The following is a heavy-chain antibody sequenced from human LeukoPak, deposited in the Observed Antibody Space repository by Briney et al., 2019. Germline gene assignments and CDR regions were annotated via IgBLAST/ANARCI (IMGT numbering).Heavy chain of an antibody. Sequence: GGSLRLSCVASGFTFDDYAMHWVRQAPGKGLEWVSGINWNSGNIGYADSVKGRFTISRDNAKNSLYLQMNSLRPEDTALYYCAKGGRLTTLYNWFDPWGQGTLVTVSS. J-gene: IGHJ5*02. CDR1: GFTFDDYA. V-gene: IGHV3-9*01. D-gene: IGHD1/OR15-1a*01. CDR3: AKGGRLTTLYNWFDP. CDR2: INWNSGNI.